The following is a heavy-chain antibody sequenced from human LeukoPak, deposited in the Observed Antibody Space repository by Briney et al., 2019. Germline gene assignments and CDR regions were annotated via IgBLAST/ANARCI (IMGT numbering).Heavy chain of an antibody. J-gene: IGHJ4*02. D-gene: IGHD3-3*01. CDR3: ARLNYDFWGEFRY. Sequence: SETLSLTCTVSGGSINSRSYYWGWIRQPPGKGLEWIGTIYYSGSTYYNPSLKSRVTISVDTSKNQFSLKLNSVTAADTAVYYCARLNYDFWGEFRYWGQGTLVTVSS. CDR1: GGSINSRSYY. CDR2: IYYSGST. V-gene: IGHV4-39*01.